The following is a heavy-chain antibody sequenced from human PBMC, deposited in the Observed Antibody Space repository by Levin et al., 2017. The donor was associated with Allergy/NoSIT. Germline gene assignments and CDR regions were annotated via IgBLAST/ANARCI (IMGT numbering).Heavy chain of an antibody. J-gene: IGHJ4*02. V-gene: IGHV4-34*01. D-gene: IGHD3-10*01. CDR3: ARREAYYGSGSYYSSFDY. CDR2: INHSGST. Sequence: SQTLSLTCAVYGGSFGGYYWSWIRQPPGKGLEWIGEINHSGSTNYNPSLKSRVTISVDTSKNQFSLKLSSVTAADTAVYYCARREAYYGSGSYYSSFDYWGQGTLVTVSS. CDR1: GGSFGGYY.